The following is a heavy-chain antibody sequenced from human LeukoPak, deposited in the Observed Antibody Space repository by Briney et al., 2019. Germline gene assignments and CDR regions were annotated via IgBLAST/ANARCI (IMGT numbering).Heavy chain of an antibody. D-gene: IGHD5-18*01. CDR2: VYWDDDS. CDR3: AHSQVFSYGSFHDAYDI. V-gene: IGHV2-5*02. Sequence: SGPTLVNPTQTLTLTCSLSGVSLSTSGVGVGWIRHPPGKALEWLALVYWDDDSRYSPSLKSRLTIAKDTSKNQVVLTLTNMDSVDTATYYCAHSQVFSYGSFHDAYDIWGLGMLVTVSS. J-gene: IGHJ3*02. CDR1: GVSLSTSGVG.